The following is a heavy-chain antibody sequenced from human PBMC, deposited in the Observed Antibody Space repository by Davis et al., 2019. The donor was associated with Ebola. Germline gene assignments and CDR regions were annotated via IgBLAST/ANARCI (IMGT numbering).Heavy chain of an antibody. CDR3: TSGGIFWSGYLDV. CDR1: GFTFSGSA. Sequence: PGGSLRLSCAASGFTFSGSAMHWVRQASGKGLEWVGRIRSKANSYATAYAASVKGRFTISRDDSKNTAYLQMNSLKTEDTAVYYCTSGGIFWSGYLDVWGQGTTVTVSS. D-gene: IGHD3-3*01. CDR2: IRSKANSYAT. J-gene: IGHJ6*02. V-gene: IGHV3-73*01.